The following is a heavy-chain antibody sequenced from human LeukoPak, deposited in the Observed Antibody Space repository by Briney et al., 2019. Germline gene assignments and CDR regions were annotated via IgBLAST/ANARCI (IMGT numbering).Heavy chain of an antibody. CDR2: ISYDGSNK. Sequence: GRSLRLSCAASGFTFSSYAMHWVRQAPGKGLEWVAVISYDGSNKYYADSVKGRFTISRDNSKNTLYLQMNSLRAEDTAVYYCARDPYSSSWYPYYYYGMDVWGPGTTVTVSS. CDR3: ARDPYSSSWYPYYYYGMDV. J-gene: IGHJ6*02. CDR1: GFTFSSYA. D-gene: IGHD6-13*01. V-gene: IGHV3-30-3*01.